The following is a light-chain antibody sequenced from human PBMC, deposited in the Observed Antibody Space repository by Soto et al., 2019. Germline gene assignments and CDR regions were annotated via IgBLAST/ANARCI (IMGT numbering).Light chain of an antibody. J-gene: IGLJ2*01. Sequence: QSALTQPASVSGSPGQSITISCTGTSSDLGSYNLASWYQQQPGKAPKLMIYEGTKRPSGVSNRFSGSKSGNTASLTISGLQAEDEADYYCCSYAGSSTYVIFGGGTKLTVL. CDR1: SSDLGSYNL. CDR2: EGT. CDR3: CSYAGSSTYVI. V-gene: IGLV2-23*01.